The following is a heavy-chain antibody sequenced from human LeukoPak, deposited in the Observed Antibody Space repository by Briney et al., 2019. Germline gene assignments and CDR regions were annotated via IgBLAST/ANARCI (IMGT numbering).Heavy chain of an antibody. V-gene: IGHV1-18*01. CDR1: GYTFTSYG. J-gene: IGHJ5*02. Sequence: ASVKVSCKASGYTFTSYGISWVRQAPGQGLEWMGWISAYNGNTNYAQKLQGRVTMTTDTSTSTAYMELRSLRSDDTAVYYCARDSMAVYGGSPPDYNWFDPWGQGTLVTVSS. D-gene: IGHD4-23*01. CDR2: ISAYNGNT. CDR3: ARDSMAVYGGSPPDYNWFDP.